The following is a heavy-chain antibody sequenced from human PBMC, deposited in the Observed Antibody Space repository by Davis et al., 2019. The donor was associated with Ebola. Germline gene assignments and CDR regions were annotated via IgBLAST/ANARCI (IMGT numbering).Heavy chain of an antibody. CDR3: AALGDG. J-gene: IGHJ4*02. CDR1: GGSISSYY. Sequence: MPSETLSLTCTVSGGSISSYYWSWIRQPPGKGLEWIGEINHSGSTNYNPSLKSRVTISVDKSKNQFSLKLSSVTAADTAVYYCAALGDGWGQGTLVTVSS. CDR2: INHSGST. V-gene: IGHV4-34*01.